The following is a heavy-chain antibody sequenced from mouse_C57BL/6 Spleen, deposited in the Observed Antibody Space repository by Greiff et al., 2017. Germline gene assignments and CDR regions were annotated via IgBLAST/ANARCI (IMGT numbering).Heavy chain of an antibody. CDR2: IDPSDSYT. Sequence: QVQLQQPGAELVMPGASVKLSCKASGYTFTSYWMHWVKQRPGQGLEWIGEIDPSDSYTNYNQKLKGKSTLTVDKSSSTAYMQLSSLTSEDSAVYYCARSRDYEGYAMDYWGQGTSVTVSS. D-gene: IGHD2-4*01. V-gene: IGHV1-69*01. CDR1: GYTFTSYW. J-gene: IGHJ4*01. CDR3: ARSRDYEGYAMDY.